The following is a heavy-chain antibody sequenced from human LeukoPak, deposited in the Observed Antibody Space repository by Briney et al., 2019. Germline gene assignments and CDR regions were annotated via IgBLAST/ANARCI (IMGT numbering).Heavy chain of an antibody. CDR2: IKQDGSEK. CDR1: GFTFSNYA. D-gene: IGHD3-22*01. Sequence: GGSLRLSCAASGFTFSNYAMSWVRQAPGKGLEWVANIKQDGSEKYYVDSVKGRFTISRDNAKNSLYLQMNSLRAEDTAVYYCARATAYYYDSSGYYGPLGYWGQGTLVTVSS. J-gene: IGHJ4*02. CDR3: ARATAYYYDSSGYYGPLGY. V-gene: IGHV3-7*01.